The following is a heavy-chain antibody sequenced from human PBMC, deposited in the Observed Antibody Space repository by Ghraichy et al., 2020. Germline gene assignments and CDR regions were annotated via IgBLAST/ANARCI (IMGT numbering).Heavy chain of an antibody. V-gene: IGHV3-23*01. J-gene: IGHJ4*02. Sequence: GGSLSLSCAASGFTFSSYAMSWVRQAPGKGLEWVSAISGSGDSTYYADSLKGRFTISRDNSKNTLYLQMNSLRAEDTAVYYCAKQTFYYDSSGYFEAHYFDYWGQGTLVTVTS. D-gene: IGHD3-22*01. CDR2: ISGSGDST. CDR3: AKQTFYYDSSGYFEAHYFDY. CDR1: GFTFSSYA.